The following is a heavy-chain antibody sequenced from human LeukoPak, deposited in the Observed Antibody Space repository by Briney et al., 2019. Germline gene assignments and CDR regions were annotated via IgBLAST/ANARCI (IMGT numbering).Heavy chain of an antibody. J-gene: IGHJ6*03. D-gene: IGHD2-21*02. CDR3: ARDPVVVTANYYYYYYMDV. CDR1: RFTFSSYS. CDR2: ISSSGSYI. Sequence: GGSLRLSCAASRFTFSSYSMNWVRQAPGKGLEWVSSISSSGSYIYYADSVKGRFTISRDNAKNSLYLQTNSLRAEDTAVYYCARDPVVVTANYYYYYYMDVWGKGTTVTVSS. V-gene: IGHV3-21*01.